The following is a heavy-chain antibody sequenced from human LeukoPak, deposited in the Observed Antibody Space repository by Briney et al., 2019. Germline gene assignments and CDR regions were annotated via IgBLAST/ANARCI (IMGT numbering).Heavy chain of an antibody. D-gene: IGHD6-19*01. CDR1: GGSISGSSYY. V-gene: IGHV4-39*01. CDR3: AIHEYRSGGANYFDY. Sequence: SETLSLTCTVSGGSISGSSYYWDWIRQPPGKGLEWIGSIYYSGNTYHNPSRKSRVTISVDTSKNQFSLKLSSVTAADTAVYYCAIHEYRSGGANYFDYWGQGTLVTVSS. J-gene: IGHJ4*02. CDR2: IYYSGNT.